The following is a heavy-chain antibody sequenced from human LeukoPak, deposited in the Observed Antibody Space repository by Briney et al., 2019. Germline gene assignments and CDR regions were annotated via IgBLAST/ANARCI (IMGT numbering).Heavy chain of an antibody. V-gene: IGHV4-30-2*01. CDR2: IYHSGST. Sequence: PSQTLSLTCAVSGGSISSGGYSWSWIRQPPGKGLEWIGYIYHSGSTYYNPSLKSRVTISVDTSKNQFSLKLSSVTAADTAVYYCASGPHYDFWSGFDYWGQGTLVTVSS. CDR1: GGSISSGGYS. J-gene: IGHJ4*02. D-gene: IGHD3-3*01. CDR3: ASGPHYDFWSGFDY.